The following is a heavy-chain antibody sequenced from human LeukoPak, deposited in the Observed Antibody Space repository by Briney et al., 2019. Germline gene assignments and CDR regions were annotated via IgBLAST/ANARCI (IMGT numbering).Heavy chain of an antibody. CDR2: FGSDLSFR. CDR1: GFTFSHYS. V-gene: IGHV3-21*01. Sequence: GGSLRLSCAGSGFTFSHYSMNWVRQAPGKGLEWVASFGSDLSFRSVADSLKGRFTISRDNAENSIYLHMNSLRAEDTAIYYCARDRLGDGYIPEFESWGQGAPVIVSS. CDR3: ARDRLGDGYIPEFES. D-gene: IGHD5-24*01. J-gene: IGHJ4*02.